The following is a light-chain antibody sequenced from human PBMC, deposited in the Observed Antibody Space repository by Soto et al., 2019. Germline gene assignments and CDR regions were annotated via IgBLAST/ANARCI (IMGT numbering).Light chain of an antibody. Sequence: QSVLTQPPSVSGAPGQRVTISCTGSSSNIGAGYDVHWYQQLPGTAPKLLIYGNSNRPSGVPDRFSGSKSGTSASPAITGLHAEDEADYYCQSYDSSLSALFGGGTKLTVL. V-gene: IGLV1-40*01. CDR1: SSNIGAGYD. CDR3: QSYDSSLSAL. J-gene: IGLJ2*01. CDR2: GNS.